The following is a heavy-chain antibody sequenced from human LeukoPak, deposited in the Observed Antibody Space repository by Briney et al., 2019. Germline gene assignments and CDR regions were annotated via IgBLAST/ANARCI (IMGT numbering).Heavy chain of an antibody. CDR2: ISWNSGRI. Sequence: GGSLRLSCAASGFTFDDYAIHWVRQAPGKGLEWVSGISWNSGRIGYADSVKGRFTISRDNAKNSLYLQMNSPRAEDTALYYCAKDIAAIFTYFDYWGQGTLVTVSS. D-gene: IGHD5-18*01. CDR1: GFTFDDYA. V-gene: IGHV3-9*01. CDR3: AKDIAAIFTYFDY. J-gene: IGHJ4*02.